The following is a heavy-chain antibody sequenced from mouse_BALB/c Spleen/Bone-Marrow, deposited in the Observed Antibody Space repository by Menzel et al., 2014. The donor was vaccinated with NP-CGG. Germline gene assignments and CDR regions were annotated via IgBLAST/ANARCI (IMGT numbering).Heavy chain of an antibody. J-gene: IGHJ4*01. Sequence: EVKLVESGGGLVQPGESLKLSCESNEYEFPSHDMSWVRKTPEKRLELVAAINSDGGITNYPDTMERRFTISRDNTKKTLYLQMSGLRSEDTALYYCARHGFYYAMDYWGQGTSVTDSS. CDR2: INSDGGIT. V-gene: IGHV5-2*03. CDR1: EYEFPSHD. CDR3: ARHGFYYAMDY.